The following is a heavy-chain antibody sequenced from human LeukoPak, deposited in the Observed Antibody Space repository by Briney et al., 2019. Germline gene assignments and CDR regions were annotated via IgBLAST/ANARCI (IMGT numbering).Heavy chain of an antibody. V-gene: IGHV3-64*02. CDR3: ARDARDFTVFDY. J-gene: IGHJ4*02. CDR1: GFTFSSYA. CDR2: INTDEDST. D-gene: IGHD3-3*01. Sequence: GESLRLSCAASGFTFSSYAFHWVRQAPGKGLEYVSAINTDEDSTYYAESVRGRFTISRDNSRNTLYLQMGTLRIEDTAVYYCARDARDFTVFDYWGQGTLVTVSS.